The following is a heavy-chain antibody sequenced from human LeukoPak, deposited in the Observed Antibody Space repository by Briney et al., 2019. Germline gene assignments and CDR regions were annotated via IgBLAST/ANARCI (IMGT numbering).Heavy chain of an antibody. V-gene: IGHV3-7*01. D-gene: IGHD6-19*01. Sequence: DSVKGRFTISRDNAKNSLYLPMNSLRAEDTAVYYCARVQAVAGFHFDYWGQGTLVTVSS. CDR3: ARVQAVAGFHFDY. J-gene: IGHJ4*02.